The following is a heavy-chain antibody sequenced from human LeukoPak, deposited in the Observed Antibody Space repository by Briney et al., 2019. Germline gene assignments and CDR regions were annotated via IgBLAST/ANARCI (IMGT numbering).Heavy chain of an antibody. CDR1: GYTFTSYY. V-gene: IGHV1-46*01. J-gene: IGHJ4*02. CDR2: INPSGGST. Sequence: PGASVKVSCKASGYTFTSYYMHWVRQAPGQGLEWMGIINPSGGSTSYAQKFQGRVTMTRDTSTSTVYMELSSLRSEDTAVYYCARDLGYYDSSGYYTYDYWGQGTLVTVSS. CDR3: ARDLGYYDSSGYYTYDY. D-gene: IGHD3-22*01.